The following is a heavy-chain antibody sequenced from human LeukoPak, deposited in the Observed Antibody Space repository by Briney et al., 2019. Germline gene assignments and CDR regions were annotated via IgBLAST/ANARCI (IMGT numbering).Heavy chain of an antibody. CDR1: GFTFDDYA. J-gene: IGHJ4*02. D-gene: IGHD6-6*01. CDR2: ISWNSGSI. V-gene: IGHV3-9*03. CDR3: AKGYSSSSFFSYYFDY. Sequence: PGGSLRLSCAASGFTFDDYAMHWVRQAPGKGLEWVSGISWNSGSIGYADSVKGRFTISRDNAKNSLYLQMNSLRAEDMALYYCAKGYSSSSFFSYYFDYWGQGTLVTVSS.